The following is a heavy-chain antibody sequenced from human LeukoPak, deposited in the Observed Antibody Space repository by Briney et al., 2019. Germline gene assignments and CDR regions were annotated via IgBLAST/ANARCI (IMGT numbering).Heavy chain of an antibody. J-gene: IGHJ4*02. CDR2: ISGSGGST. V-gene: IGHV3-23*01. CDR3: AKDTDFWYFDY. CDR1: GFTFSSYA. D-gene: IGHD3-3*01. Sequence: GASLRLSCAASGFTFSSYAMSWVRQAPGKGLEWVSAISGSGGSTYYADSVKGRFTISRDSSKNTPYLQMNSLRAEDTAVYYCAKDTDFWYFDYWGQGTLVTVSS.